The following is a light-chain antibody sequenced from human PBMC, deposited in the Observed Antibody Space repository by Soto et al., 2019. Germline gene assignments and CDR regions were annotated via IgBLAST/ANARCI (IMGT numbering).Light chain of an antibody. J-gene: IGLJ1*01. CDR2: EVS. CDR3: CSFAGSYYV. Sequence: QSVLTQPASVSGSPGQSITISCTGTSSDVGGYNYVSWYQQHPGKAPKLMIYEVSNRPSGVSNRFSGSKSGNTASLTISGLQGEDEADYYCCSFAGSYYVFGTGTKVTVL. CDR1: SSDVGGYNY. V-gene: IGLV2-14*01.